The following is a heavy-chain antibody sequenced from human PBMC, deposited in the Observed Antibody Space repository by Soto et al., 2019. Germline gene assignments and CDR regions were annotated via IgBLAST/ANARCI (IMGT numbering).Heavy chain of an antibody. CDR2: ISYDGSNK. CDR1: GFTFSSYG. J-gene: IGHJ4*02. Sequence: QVQLVESGGGVVQPGRSLRLSCAASGFTFSSYGMHWVRQAPGKGLGWVAVISYDGSNKYYADSVKGRFTISRDNSKNTLYLQMTSLRAEDMALYSCASWFGAFDYRGQGTLVTVSS. D-gene: IGHD3-10*01. V-gene: IGHV3-30*03. CDR3: ASWFGAFDY.